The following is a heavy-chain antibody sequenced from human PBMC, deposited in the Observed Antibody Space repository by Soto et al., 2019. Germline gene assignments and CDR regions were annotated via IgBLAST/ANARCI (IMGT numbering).Heavy chain of an antibody. V-gene: IGHV4-34*01. CDR2: INHSGST. CDR3: ARGRSHYYDSSGYYLYYFDY. J-gene: IGHJ4*02. CDR1: GGSFSGYY. D-gene: IGHD3-22*01. Sequence: SETLSLTCAVYGGSFSGYYWSWIRQPPGKGLEWIGEINHSGSTNYNPSLKSRVPISVDTSKNQFSLKLGSVTAADTAVYYCARGRSHYYDSSGYYLYYFDYWGQGTLVTVSS.